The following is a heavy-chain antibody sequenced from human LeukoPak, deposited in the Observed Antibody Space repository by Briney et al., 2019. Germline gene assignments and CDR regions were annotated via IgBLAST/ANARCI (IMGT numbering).Heavy chain of an antibody. CDR3: ARVCGDYQDAFDI. D-gene: IGHD4-17*01. J-gene: IGHJ3*02. V-gene: IGHV4-34*01. Sequence: SETLSLTCAVYGGSFSGYYWSWIRQPPGKGLEWIGEINHSGSTNYNPSLKSRVTISVDTSKNQFSLKLSSVTAADTAVYYCARVCGDYQDAFDIWGQGTTVTVSS. CDR1: GGSFSGYY. CDR2: INHSGST.